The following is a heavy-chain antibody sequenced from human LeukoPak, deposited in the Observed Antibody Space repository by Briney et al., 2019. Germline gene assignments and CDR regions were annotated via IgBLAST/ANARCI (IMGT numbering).Heavy chain of an antibody. CDR1: GYTFTSYG. D-gene: IGHD5-18*01. J-gene: IGHJ6*03. Sequence: ASVKVSSKASGYTFTSYGISWVRQAPGQGLEWMGWISAYNGNTNDAQKLQGRVTMTTDTSTSTAYMELRSLRSDDTAVYYCARDRYSYGPRMGYYYYMDVWGKGTTVTVSS. CDR2: ISAYNGNT. CDR3: ARDRYSYGPRMGYYYYMDV. V-gene: IGHV1-18*01.